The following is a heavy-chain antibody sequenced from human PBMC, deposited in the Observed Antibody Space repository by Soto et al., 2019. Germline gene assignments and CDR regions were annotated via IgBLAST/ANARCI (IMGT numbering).Heavy chain of an antibody. D-gene: IGHD5-18*01. CDR3: ARSALVLVYYYYGLDV. CDR2: ISYDGSEK. Sequence: PRGSLRLSCAASESTFSSYGIHWVRQAPGKGLEWVAVISYDGSEKYYADSVKGRFSISRDNSKNTVDLQMNSLRPEDTAVYYCARSALVLVYYYYGLDVWGQGTAVTVSS. CDR1: ESTFSSYG. V-gene: IGHV3-30*03. J-gene: IGHJ6*02.